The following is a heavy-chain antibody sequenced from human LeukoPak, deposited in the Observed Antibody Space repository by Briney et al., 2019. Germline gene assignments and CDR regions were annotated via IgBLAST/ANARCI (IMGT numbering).Heavy chain of an antibody. D-gene: IGHD1-26*01. CDR2: IYYSGST. CDR1: GGSISSTTYY. V-gene: IGHV4-39*01. Sequence: SETLSLTCTVSGGSISSTTYYWAWIRQPPGKGLEWIGNIYYSGSTYYNPSLKSRVTISVDTSKNQFSLKLTSVTAADTAVYYCARGAYGATVDYWGQGTLVTVSS. CDR3: ARGAYGATVDY. J-gene: IGHJ4*02.